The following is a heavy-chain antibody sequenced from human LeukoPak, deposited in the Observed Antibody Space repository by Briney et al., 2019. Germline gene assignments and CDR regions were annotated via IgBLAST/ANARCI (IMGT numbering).Heavy chain of an antibody. CDR1: GGSFSGYY. Sequence: SETLSLTCAVYGGSFSGYYWSWIRQPPGKGLEWIGETNHSGSTNYNPSLKSRVTISVDTSKNQFSLKLSSVTAADTAVYYCASAIVVVPAALGYWGQGTLVTVSS. CDR2: TNHSGST. V-gene: IGHV4-34*01. J-gene: IGHJ4*02. CDR3: ASAIVVVPAALGY. D-gene: IGHD2-2*01.